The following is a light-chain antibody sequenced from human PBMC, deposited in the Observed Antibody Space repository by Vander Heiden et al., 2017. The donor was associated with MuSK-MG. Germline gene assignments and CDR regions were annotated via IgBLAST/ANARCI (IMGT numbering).Light chain of an antibody. J-gene: IGLJ2*01. CDR2: EVS. CDR1: RSDVGGYNY. Sequence: QSALTQPPSASGSPGPSVTISCPGTRSDVGGYNYVSWYQPHPGKPPKLIISEVSKRPAAVPDRFSASKAGTTASLTVFGHKAEDEAEYYGCSDEGSNNLVFGGGTKLTVL. V-gene: IGLV2-8*01. CDR3: CSDEGSNNLV.